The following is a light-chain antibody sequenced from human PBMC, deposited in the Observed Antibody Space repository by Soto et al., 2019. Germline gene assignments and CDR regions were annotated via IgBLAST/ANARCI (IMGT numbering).Light chain of an antibody. J-gene: IGKJ1*01. CDR2: DAS. Sequence: DIKMPEDTSTLSASVGDRVTITCRASQSISSWLAWYQQKPGKAPNLIIYDASSVESGIPSRLSGSGSGTEFTLTISSPQRDDFAAYHCQQDNSYSRTFGQGSMV. CDR3: QQDNSYSRT. CDR1: QSISSW. V-gene: IGKV1-5*01.